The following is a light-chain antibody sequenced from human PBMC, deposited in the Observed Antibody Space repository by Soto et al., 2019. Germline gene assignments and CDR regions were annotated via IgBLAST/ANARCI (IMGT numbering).Light chain of an antibody. Sequence: DVGSYNLVSWYQQHPGKAPKLMIYEVSKRPSGVSNRFSGSKSGNTASLTISGLQAEDEADYYCCSYAGSSTSYVFGTGTKVTVL. CDR2: EVS. V-gene: IGLV2-23*02. J-gene: IGLJ1*01. CDR1: DVGSYNL. CDR3: CSYAGSSTSYV.